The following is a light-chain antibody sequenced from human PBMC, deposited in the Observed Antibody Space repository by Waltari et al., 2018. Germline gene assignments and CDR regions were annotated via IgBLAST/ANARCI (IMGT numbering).Light chain of an antibody. CDR3: QQSKIWPA. Sequence: EGATLSCKASQGINSDLAWYQHKPGQAPRLLIYGASTRAAGVPARFSGSGSGTEFTLTISSLQSEDFGVYYCQQSKIWPAFGQGTKVEIK. V-gene: IGKV3-15*01. CDR1: QGINSD. J-gene: IGKJ1*01. CDR2: GAS.